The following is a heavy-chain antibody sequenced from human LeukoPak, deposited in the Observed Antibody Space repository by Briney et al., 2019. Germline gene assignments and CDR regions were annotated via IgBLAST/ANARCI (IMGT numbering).Heavy chain of an antibody. V-gene: IGHV4-34*01. CDR1: GGSFSGYH. CDR2: INRSGST. J-gene: IGHJ6*03. D-gene: IGHD6-6*01. CDR3: ATARELVDYYYYYMDV. Sequence: SSETLSLTCAVYGGSFSGYHWSWIRQPPGKGLEWIGEINRSGSTNYNPSLKSRVTISVDTSKNQFSLKLTSVTAADTAMYYCATARELVDYYYYYMDVWGKGTTVTVSS.